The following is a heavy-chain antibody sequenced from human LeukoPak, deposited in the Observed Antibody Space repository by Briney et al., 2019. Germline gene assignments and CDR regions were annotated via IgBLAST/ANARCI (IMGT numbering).Heavy chain of an antibody. CDR1: GDSVPSNSAA. D-gene: IGHD3-10*01. CDR2: TYYRSKWYN. J-gene: IGHJ6*02. Sequence: SQTLSLTCAISGDSVPSNSAAWNWIRQSPSRGLEWLGRTYYRSKWYNDYAVSVKSRITINPDTSKNQFSLQLNSVTPEDTAVYYCARDRRWFGELLSGNYYYGMDVWGQGTTVTVSS. CDR3: ARDRRWFGELLSGNYYYGMDV. V-gene: IGHV6-1*01.